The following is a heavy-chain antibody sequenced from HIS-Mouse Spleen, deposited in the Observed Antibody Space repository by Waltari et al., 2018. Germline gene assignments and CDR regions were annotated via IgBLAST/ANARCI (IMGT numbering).Heavy chain of an antibody. CDR3: AKDPGYYDFWSGPDY. Sequence: QVQLVESGGGVVQPGRSLRLSCAASGFTFSSYGLHWVPQAPGKGLEWVAVIWYDGSNKYYADSVKGRFTISRDNSKNTLYLQMNSLRAEDTAVYYCAKDPGYYDFWSGPDYWGQGTLVTVSS. CDR2: IWYDGSNK. D-gene: IGHD3-3*01. V-gene: IGHV3-33*06. CDR1: GFTFSSYG. J-gene: IGHJ4*02.